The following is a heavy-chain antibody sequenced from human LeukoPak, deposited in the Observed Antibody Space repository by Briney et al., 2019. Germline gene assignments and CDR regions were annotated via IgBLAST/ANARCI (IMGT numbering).Heavy chain of an antibody. D-gene: IGHD6-13*01. V-gene: IGHV3-74*01. Sequence: GGSLRLSCAASGFTSSNYWMHWVRQAPGKGLVWVSRINSDETNTNYADSVKGRFTISRDNAKNTLYLQMNSLRAEDTAVYYCARWGYSSSWDYYYYYMDVWGKGTTVTVSS. J-gene: IGHJ6*03. CDR3: ARWGYSSSWDYYYYYMDV. CDR1: GFTSSNYW. CDR2: INSDETNT.